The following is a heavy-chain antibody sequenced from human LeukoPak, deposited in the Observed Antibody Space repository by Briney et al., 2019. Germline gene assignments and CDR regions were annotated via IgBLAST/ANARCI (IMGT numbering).Heavy chain of an antibody. Sequence: GGSLRLSCAASGFTVSSNYMSWVRQAPGKGLEWVSVIYSGGSTYYADSVKGRFTISRDNSKNTLYLQMNSLRAEDTAVYYCARTPSAAFSDYWGQGTLVTVSS. CDR2: IYSGGST. CDR1: GFTVSSNY. CDR3: ARTPSAAFSDY. D-gene: IGHD6-13*01. V-gene: IGHV3-66*01. J-gene: IGHJ4*02.